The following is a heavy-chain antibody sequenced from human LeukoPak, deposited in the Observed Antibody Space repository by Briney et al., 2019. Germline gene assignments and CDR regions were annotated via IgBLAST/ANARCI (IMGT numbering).Heavy chain of an antibody. CDR1: GFTFSSYS. J-gene: IGHJ6*02. D-gene: IGHD5-12*01. Sequence: GGSLRLSCAASGFTFSSYSMNWVRQAPGKGLEWASYISSSSSTIYYADSVKGRFTISRDNAKNSLYLQMNSLRDEDTAVYYCARDGGIRASYSGYDEPGYYYYGMDVWGQGTTVTVSS. V-gene: IGHV3-48*02. CDR2: ISSSSSTI. CDR3: ARDGGIRASYSGYDEPGYYYYGMDV.